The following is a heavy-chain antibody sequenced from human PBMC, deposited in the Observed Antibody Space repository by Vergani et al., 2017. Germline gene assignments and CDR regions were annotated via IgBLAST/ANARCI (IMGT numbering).Heavy chain of an antibody. J-gene: IGHJ6*02. CDR3: AKGAAYYNIVTAYSAMDV. CDR2: ITSESTT. V-gene: IGHV3-23*05. Sequence: EVQLLDSGGTLVQPGGSLRLSCAASGFTFSSYAMSWVRQAPGRGPEWVSAITSESTTYYADSVKGRFTISRDNSKNSLYLQMTSLRAEDTAVYYCAKGAAYYNIVTAYSAMDVWGQGTTVTVS. CDR1: GFTFSSYA. D-gene: IGHD3-9*01.